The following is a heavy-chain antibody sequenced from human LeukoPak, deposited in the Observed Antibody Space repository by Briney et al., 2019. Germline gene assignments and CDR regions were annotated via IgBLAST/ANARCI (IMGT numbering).Heavy chain of an antibody. CDR3: ARHETTLGDHVPF. CDR1: GYNFATYW. Sequence: GESLKISCKGFGYNFATYWIAWARQMPGQGLEWMGIIYPGGSDTRYSPSFQGQLTISADESISTAYLQWSSLKASDTAMYYCARHETTLGDHVPFWGQGTLVTVSS. J-gene: IGHJ4*02. D-gene: IGHD1-14*01. V-gene: IGHV5-51*01. CDR2: IYPGGSDT.